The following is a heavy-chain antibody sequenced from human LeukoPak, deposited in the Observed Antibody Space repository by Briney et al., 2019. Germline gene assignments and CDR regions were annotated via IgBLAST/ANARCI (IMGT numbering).Heavy chain of an antibody. CDR3: ARGIRYSSSSRWFDP. Sequence: SETLSLTCAVYGGSFSGYYWSWIRQPPGKGLEWIGEINHSESTNYNPSLKSRVTISVDTSKNQFSLKLSSVTAADTAVYYCARGIRYSSSSRWFDPWGQGTLVTVSS. CDR1: GGSFSGYY. V-gene: IGHV4-34*01. J-gene: IGHJ5*02. CDR2: INHSEST. D-gene: IGHD6-6*01.